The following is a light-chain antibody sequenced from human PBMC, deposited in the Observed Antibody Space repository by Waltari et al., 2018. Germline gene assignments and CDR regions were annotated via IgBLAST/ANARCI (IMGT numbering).Light chain of an antibody. J-gene: IGLJ2*01. CDR3: QSYDSSLSGSVV. V-gene: IGLV1-40*01. CDR2: GNS. Sequence: QSVLTPPPSVSGAPGQRVTISCTGSSPNIGAGYDVPRFQQLPGTAPKLLIYGNSNRPSGVPDRFSGSKSGTSASLAITGLQAEDEADYYCQSYDSSLSGSVVFGGGTKLTVL. CDR1: SPNIGAGYD.